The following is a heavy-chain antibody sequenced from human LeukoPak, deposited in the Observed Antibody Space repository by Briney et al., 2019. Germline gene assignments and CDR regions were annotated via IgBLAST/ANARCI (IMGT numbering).Heavy chain of an antibody. CDR3: ARDQGIAVARNNWFDP. J-gene: IGHJ5*02. CDR2: IKQDGSEK. V-gene: IGHV3-7*04. D-gene: IGHD6-19*01. CDR1: GFTFSSYW. Sequence: GGSLRLSCAASGFTFSSYWMSWVRQAPGKGLEWVANIKQDGSEKYYVDSVKGRFTISRDNAKNSLYLQMDSLRAEDTAVYYCARDQGIAVARNNWFDPWGQGTLVTVSS.